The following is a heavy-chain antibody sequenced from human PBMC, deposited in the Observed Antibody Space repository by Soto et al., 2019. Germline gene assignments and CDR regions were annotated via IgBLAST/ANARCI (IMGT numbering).Heavy chain of an antibody. CDR3: ACDSSGYLDY. V-gene: IGHV1-3*01. CDR1: GYTFTTYA. CDR2: INVGNGDT. Sequence: GAAGKFSCKASGYTFTTYAMHWVRQAPGQRLEWMGWINVGNGDTKYSQKFQGRVTITRDTSASTAHMELSSLRSEDTAVYYCACDSSGYLDYWGQGTLVTVSS. J-gene: IGHJ4*02. D-gene: IGHD3-22*01.